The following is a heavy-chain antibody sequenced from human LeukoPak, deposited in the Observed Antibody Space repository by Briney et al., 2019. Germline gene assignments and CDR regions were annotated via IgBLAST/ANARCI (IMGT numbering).Heavy chain of an antibody. J-gene: IGHJ4*02. V-gene: IGHV1-69*05. CDR1: GATFSSYA. D-gene: IGHD3-9*01. CDR3: ARGSLNCDILTGPTHYDY. Sequence: SVNVSCKASGATFSSYAISWVRQAPGHGLEWMGGIIPIFGTANYAQKFQGRVTITTDESTSTAYMELSSLRSEDTAVYYCARGSLNCDILTGPTHYDYWGQGTLVTVSS. CDR2: IIPIFGTA.